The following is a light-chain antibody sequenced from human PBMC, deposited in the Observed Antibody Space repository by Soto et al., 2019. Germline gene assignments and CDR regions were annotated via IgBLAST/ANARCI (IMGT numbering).Light chain of an antibody. CDR2: DAS. Sequence: VVLTQSPATLSVSPGERATLSCRASQSISTNLAWFQQKPGQAPRLLIYDASTRATGIPARFRGSGSGTEFNLIISSLQSEDVAVYYCQQYHNWWTFGQGTKVE. CDR1: QSISTN. J-gene: IGKJ1*01. V-gene: IGKV3-15*01. CDR3: QQYHNWWT.